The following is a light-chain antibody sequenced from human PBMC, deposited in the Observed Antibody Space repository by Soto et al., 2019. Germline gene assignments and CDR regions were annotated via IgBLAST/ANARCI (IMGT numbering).Light chain of an antibody. J-gene: IGKJ4*01. CDR1: QSVSSSY. CDR3: QQYGSSPLT. Sequence: EIVLTQSPGTLSLSPGERATLSCRASQSVSSSYLAWYQQRPGQAPRLLIYGASSRATDIPDRFSGSGYGTDFTLTISRLEPEDFEVYYCQQYGSSPLTSGGGTKVEIK. CDR2: GAS. V-gene: IGKV3-20*01.